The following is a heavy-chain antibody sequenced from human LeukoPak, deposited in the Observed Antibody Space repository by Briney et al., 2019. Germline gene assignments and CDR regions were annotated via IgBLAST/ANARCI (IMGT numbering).Heavy chain of an antibody. CDR1: GFTFGDYA. V-gene: IGHV3-49*04. CDR3: TTYHYDTSGYYYVTY. Sequence: GGSLRLSCTASGFTFGDYAMSWVRQAPGKGLEWVGFIRSKAYGGKADYAASLKGRFTISRDDSKNIAYLHLISLKTEDTAVYYSTTYHYDTSGYYYVTYWGQGTLVTVSS. CDR2: IRSKAYGGKA. J-gene: IGHJ4*02. D-gene: IGHD3-22*01.